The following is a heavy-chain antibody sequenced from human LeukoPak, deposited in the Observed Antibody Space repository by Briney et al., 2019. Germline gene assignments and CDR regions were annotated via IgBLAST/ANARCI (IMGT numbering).Heavy chain of an antibody. CDR2: INPDGSRI. Sequence: GGSLRLSCAASGFTFSTSWMTWVRQAPGKGLDWLGNINPDGSRINYVDSVEGRFTFSRDNSKNTLYLQMNSLRAEDTAVYYCAKELGDDYFDYWGQGTLVTVSS. D-gene: IGHD3-16*01. V-gene: IGHV3-7*01. CDR3: AKELGDDYFDY. J-gene: IGHJ4*02. CDR1: GFTFSTSW.